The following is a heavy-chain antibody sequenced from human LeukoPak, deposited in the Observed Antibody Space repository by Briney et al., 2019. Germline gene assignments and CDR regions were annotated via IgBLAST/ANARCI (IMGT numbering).Heavy chain of an antibody. CDR1: GYSISSDYY. V-gene: IGHV4-38-2*01. Sequence: SETLSLTCAVSGYSISSDYYWGWIRQPPGKGLEWIGSIYQSGSTSYNPSLKSRVTISVDTSKNKFSLKLSSVTAADTAVYYCARNGSSGYMDSWGQGTLVTVSS. CDR3: ARNGSSGYMDS. CDR2: IYQSGST. J-gene: IGHJ4*02. D-gene: IGHD3-22*01.